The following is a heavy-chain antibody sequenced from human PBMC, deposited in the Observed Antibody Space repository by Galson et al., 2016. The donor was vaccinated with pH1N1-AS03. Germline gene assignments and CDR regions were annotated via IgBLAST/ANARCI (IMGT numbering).Heavy chain of an antibody. CDR3: VRTAGWLPDF. CDR1: GFSLTTSAVG. J-gene: IGHJ4*02. D-gene: IGHD3-9*01. CDR2: IYWDDDK. V-gene: IGHV2-5*02. Sequence: PALVKPTQTLTLTCTFSGFSLTTSAVGVVWIRQPPGKALEWLALIYWDDDKRYNSSLKSRLTITKDTSKNQLVLTMTNMDPVDTATYYCVRTAGWLPDFWGQGTLVTVSS.